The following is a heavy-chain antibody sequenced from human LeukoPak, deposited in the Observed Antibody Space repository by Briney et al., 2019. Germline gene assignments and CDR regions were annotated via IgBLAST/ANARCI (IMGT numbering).Heavy chain of an antibody. J-gene: IGHJ4*02. CDR3: AKDLMGYGSGSYFDY. CDR1: GFTFSSYA. CDR2: ISGSGGST. Sequence: GGSLRLSYAASGFTFSSYAMSWVRQAPGKGLEWVSAISGSGGSTYYADSVKGRFTISRDNSKNTLYLQMNSLRAEDTAVYYCAKDLMGYGSGSYFDYWGQGTLVTVSS. D-gene: IGHD3-10*01. V-gene: IGHV3-23*01.